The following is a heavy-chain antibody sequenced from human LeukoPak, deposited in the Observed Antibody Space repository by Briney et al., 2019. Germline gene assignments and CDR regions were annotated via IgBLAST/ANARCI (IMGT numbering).Heavy chain of an antibody. CDR3: ATDPGSSPFDY. D-gene: IGHD1-26*01. CDR2: IIPIFGTA. J-gene: IGHJ4*02. Sequence: SVKVSCKASGGTFSSYAISWVRQAPGQGLEWMGGIIPIFGTANYAQKFQGRVTITADESTSTAYMELSRLRSDDTAVYYCATDPGSSPFDYWGQGTLVTVSS. V-gene: IGHV1-69*13. CDR1: GGTFSSYA.